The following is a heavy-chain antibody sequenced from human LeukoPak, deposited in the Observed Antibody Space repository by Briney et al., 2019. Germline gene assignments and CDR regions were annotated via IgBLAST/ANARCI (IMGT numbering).Heavy chain of an antibody. CDR3: ARQNGGYDYFDY. D-gene: IGHD5-12*01. Sequence: SETLSLTCTVPGGSISGSDWGWISQPAGQGLEWIWRVYPSGGFTSNPSLKSRITMSVRKSTNQSSLNLSSVTAADTAVYFCARQNGGYDYFDYWGQGTLVTVSS. V-gene: IGHV4-4*07. CDR2: VYPSGGF. CDR1: GGSISGSD. J-gene: IGHJ4*02.